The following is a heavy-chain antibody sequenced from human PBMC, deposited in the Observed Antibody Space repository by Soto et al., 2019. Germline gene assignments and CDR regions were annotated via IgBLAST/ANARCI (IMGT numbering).Heavy chain of an antibody. CDR2: INHSGST. J-gene: IGHJ4*02. CDR1: GGSFSGYY. V-gene: IGHV4-34*01. CDR3: ARVGTVTTLGDY. Sequence: PSATLYLTCAVYGGSFSGYYWSWIRQPPGKGLEWIGEINHSGSTNYNPSLKSRVTISVDTSKNQFSLKLSSVTAADTAVYYCARVGTVTTLGDYWGQGTLVTVSS. D-gene: IGHD4-17*01.